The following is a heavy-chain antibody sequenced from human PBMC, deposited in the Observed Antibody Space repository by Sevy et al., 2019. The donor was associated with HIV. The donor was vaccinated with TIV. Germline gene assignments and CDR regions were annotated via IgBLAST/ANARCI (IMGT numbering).Heavy chain of an antibody. CDR2: INHSGST. D-gene: IGHD6-13*01. V-gene: IGHV4-34*01. J-gene: IGHJ6*02. CDR1: GGSFSGYY. CDR3: ARGRYQQLAGKDSNLYYYGMDV. Sequence: SETLSLTCAVYGGSFSGYYWSWIRQPPGKGLEWIGEINHSGSTNYNPSLKSRVTISVDTSKNQFSLKLSSVTAADTAVYYCARGRYQQLAGKDSNLYYYGMDVWGQGTTVTVSS.